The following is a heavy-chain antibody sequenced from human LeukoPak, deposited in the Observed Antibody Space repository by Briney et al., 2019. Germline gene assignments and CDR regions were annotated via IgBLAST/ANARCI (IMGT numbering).Heavy chain of an antibody. V-gene: IGHV3-30*04. CDR3: AKERQEGATPFDY. D-gene: IGHD1-26*01. CDR1: GFTFSSYS. J-gene: IGHJ4*02. CDR2: IASDSSIK. Sequence: GGSLRLSCAASGFTFSSYSMHWVRQAPGKWLEWVAVIASDSSIKYYADSVKGRFTVSRDNSKDTVYMQMNSLRAEDTAIYYCAKERQEGATPFDYWGQGSLVTVSS.